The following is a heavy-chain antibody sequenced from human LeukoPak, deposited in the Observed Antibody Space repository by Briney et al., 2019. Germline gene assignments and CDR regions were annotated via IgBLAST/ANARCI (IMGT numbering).Heavy chain of an antibody. Sequence: PGESLKLSCAASGFTFSDYYMSWIRQAPGKGLEWVSYISSSGSTIYYADSVKGRFTISRDNAKNSLYLQMNSLRAEDTAVYYCARDGVAGSGSYYIDYWGQGTLVTVSS. CDR2: ISSSGSTI. D-gene: IGHD3-10*01. CDR1: GFTFSDYY. CDR3: ARDGVAGSGSYYIDY. J-gene: IGHJ4*02. V-gene: IGHV3-11*04.